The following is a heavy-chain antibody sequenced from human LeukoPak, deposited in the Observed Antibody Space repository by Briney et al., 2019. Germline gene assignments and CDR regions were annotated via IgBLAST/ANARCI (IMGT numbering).Heavy chain of an antibody. CDR1: GGSISSYY. Sequence: SETLSLTCTVSGGSISSYYWSWIRQPPGKGLEWIGEINHSGSTNYNPSLKSRVTISVDTSKNQFSLKLSSVTAADTAVYYCARASSGSWGQGTLVTVSS. V-gene: IGHV4-34*01. D-gene: IGHD6-19*01. CDR2: INHSGST. CDR3: ARASSGS. J-gene: IGHJ4*02.